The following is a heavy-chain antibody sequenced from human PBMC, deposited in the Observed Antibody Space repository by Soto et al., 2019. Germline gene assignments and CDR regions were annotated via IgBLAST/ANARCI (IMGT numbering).Heavy chain of an antibody. CDR2: IIPIFGTA. J-gene: IGHJ6*03. D-gene: IGHD6-6*01. CDR1: GGTFSSYA. V-gene: IGHV1-69*13. Sequence: GASVKVSCKASGGTFSSYAISWVRQAPGQGLEWMGGIIPIFGTANYAQKFQGRVTITADESTSTAYMELSSLRSEDTAVYYCATCSSSPSNYYYYYMDVWGKGTTVTVSS. CDR3: ATCSSSPSNYYYYYMDV.